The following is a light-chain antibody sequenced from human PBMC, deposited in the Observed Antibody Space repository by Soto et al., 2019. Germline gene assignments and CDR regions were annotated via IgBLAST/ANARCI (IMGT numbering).Light chain of an antibody. V-gene: IGKV3-11*01. J-gene: IGKJ5*01. CDR1: QSVSRF. CDR2: DTS. CDR3: QQRYNWPPTT. Sequence: EIVLTQSPATLSLSPGERATLSCRASQSVSRFLAWYQQKPGQAPRLLIYDTSNRATGIPARFSGSGSGTDFTLTISSLEPEDFAVYYCQQRYNWPPTTFGQGTRLEIK.